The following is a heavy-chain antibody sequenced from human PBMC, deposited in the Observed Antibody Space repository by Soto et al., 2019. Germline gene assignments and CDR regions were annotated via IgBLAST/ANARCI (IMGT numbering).Heavy chain of an antibody. V-gene: IGHV3-33*01. J-gene: IGHJ6*02. CDR1: GFTFSSYG. CDR2: IWYDGSNK. D-gene: IGHD3-10*01. CDR3: ARDVGDYYGSGSYYGDYYYGMDV. Sequence: QVQLVESGGGVVQPGRSLRLSCAASGFTFSSYGMHWVRQAPGKGLEWVAVIWYDGSNKYYADSVKGRFTISRDNSKNTXXLXMNXLRAEDTAVYYCARDVGDYYGSGSYYGDYYYGMDVWGQGTTVTVSS.